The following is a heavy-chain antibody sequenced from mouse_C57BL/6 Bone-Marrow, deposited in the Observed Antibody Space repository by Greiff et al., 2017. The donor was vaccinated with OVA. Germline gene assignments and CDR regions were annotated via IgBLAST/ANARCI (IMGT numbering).Heavy chain of an antibody. CDR3: AREIRGSSPYWYFDV. D-gene: IGHD1-1*01. V-gene: IGHV2-2*01. Sequence: QVQLKQSGPGLVQPSQSLSITCTVSGFSLTSYGVHWVRQSPGKGLEWLGVIWSGGSTDYTAAFISRLSISKDNSKSQVFFKMNSLQADDTAIYYCAREIRGSSPYWYFDVWGTGTTVTVSS. CDR1: GFSLTSYG. J-gene: IGHJ1*03. CDR2: IWSGGST.